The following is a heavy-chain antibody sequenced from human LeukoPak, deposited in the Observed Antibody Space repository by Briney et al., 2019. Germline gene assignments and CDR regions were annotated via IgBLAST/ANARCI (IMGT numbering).Heavy chain of an antibody. D-gene: IGHD3-22*01. J-gene: IGHJ4*02. Sequence: GGSLRLSCAASGFTFDDYGMSWVRQAPGKGLEWVSAISGSGGSTYYAGSVKGRFTISRDNSKNTLYLQMNSLRADDTAVYYCARDRHKYNYDSGGYPPYWGQGTLVTVSS. CDR3: ARDRHKYNYDSGGYPPY. CDR2: ISGSGGST. CDR1: GFTFDDYG. V-gene: IGHV3-23*01.